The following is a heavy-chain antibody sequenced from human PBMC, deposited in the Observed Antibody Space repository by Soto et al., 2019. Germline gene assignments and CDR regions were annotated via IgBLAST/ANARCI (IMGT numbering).Heavy chain of an antibody. J-gene: IGHJ1*01. CDR1: GYTLTELS. Sequence: ASVKVSCKVSGYTLTELSMHWVRQAPGKGLEWMGGFDPEDGETIYAQKFQGRVTMTEDTSTDTAYMELSSLRSEDTAVYSCATDRLGATTEYFQHWGQGTLVTVSS. CDR2: FDPEDGET. CDR3: ATDRLGATTEYFQH. V-gene: IGHV1-24*01. D-gene: IGHD1-26*01.